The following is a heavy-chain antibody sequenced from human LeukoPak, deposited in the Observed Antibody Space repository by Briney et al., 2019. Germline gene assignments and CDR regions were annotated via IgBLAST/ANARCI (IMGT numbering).Heavy chain of an antibody. Sequence: SETLSLTCAVYGGSFSGYYWSWIRQPPGKGLEWIGEINHSGSTNYNPSLKSRVTISVDTSKNQFSPKLSSVTAADTAVYYCARLYSGWYGDYWGQGTLVTVSS. CDR2: INHSGST. CDR1: GGSFSGYY. V-gene: IGHV4-34*01. J-gene: IGHJ4*02. D-gene: IGHD6-19*01. CDR3: ARLYSGWYGDY.